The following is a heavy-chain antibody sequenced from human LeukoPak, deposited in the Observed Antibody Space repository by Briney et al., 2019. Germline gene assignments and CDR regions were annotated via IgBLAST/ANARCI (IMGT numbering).Heavy chain of an antibody. J-gene: IGHJ6*02. CDR2: ISSSGSTI. D-gene: IGHD2/OR15-2a*01. CDR3: ARALSAGRYYYGMDV. CDR1: GFTFSSYE. Sequence: GGSLRLSCAASGFTFSSYEMNWVRQAPGKGLEWVSYISSSGSTIYYADSVKGRFTISRDNAKNSLYLQMNSLRAEDTAVYYCARALSAGRYYYGMDVWGQGTTVTVSS. V-gene: IGHV3-48*03.